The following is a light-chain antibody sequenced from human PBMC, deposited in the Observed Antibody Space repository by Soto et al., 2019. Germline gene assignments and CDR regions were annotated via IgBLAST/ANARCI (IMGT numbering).Light chain of an antibody. V-gene: IGKV1-39*01. Sequence: DIPMTQSPSSLSASVGDRVTITCRASQSIGSYLNWYQHKPGRAPKVHIFAASSLQSEVPSRFSGSGSGAEFTLTIRNLQPEDFATYYCQQSYTTPRTFGQGTRLEIK. CDR2: AAS. J-gene: IGKJ2*01. CDR3: QQSYTTPRT. CDR1: QSIGSY.